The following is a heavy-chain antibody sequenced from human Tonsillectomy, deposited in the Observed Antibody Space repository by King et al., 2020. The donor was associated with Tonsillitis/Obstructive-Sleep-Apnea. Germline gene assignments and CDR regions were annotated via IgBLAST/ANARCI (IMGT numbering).Heavy chain of an antibody. CDR3: ARRMGGDNSGYAN. V-gene: IGHV5-51*01. Sequence: QLVQSGAEVKKPGESLKISCQGSGYSFTNYWIAWVRQLPGEGLEYMGLIYPGDSDTRYSPSFQGQVTISADKSISTAYLQWSSLKASDTAMYYCARRMGGDNSGYANWGQGTLVTVSS. J-gene: IGHJ4*02. D-gene: IGHD3-9*01. CDR1: GYSFTNYW. CDR2: IYPGDSDT.